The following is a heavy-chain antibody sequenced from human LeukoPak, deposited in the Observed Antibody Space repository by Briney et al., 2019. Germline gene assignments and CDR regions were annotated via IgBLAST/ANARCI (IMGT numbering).Heavy chain of an antibody. CDR3: ARLKGSSWYGDAFDI. CDR1: GFTFDDYA. CDR2: ISWNSDSI. Sequence: GRSLRLSCAASGFTFDDYAMHWVRQAPGKGLEWVSGISWNSDSIGYVDSVKGRFTISRDNAKNSLYLQMNSLRAEDTALYYCARLKGSSWYGDAFDIWGQGTMVTVSS. J-gene: IGHJ3*02. D-gene: IGHD6-13*01. V-gene: IGHV3-9*01.